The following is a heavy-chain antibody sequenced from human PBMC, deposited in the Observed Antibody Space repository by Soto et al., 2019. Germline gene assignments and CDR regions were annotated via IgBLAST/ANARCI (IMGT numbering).Heavy chain of an antibody. CDR3: ARVDYDSSGYYLEY. J-gene: IGHJ4*02. Sequence: ASVKVSCKASGFTFTSSAVQWVRQARGQRLEWIGWIVVGSGSTSYAQKFQGRVTMTRDTSTSTVYMELSSLRSEDTAVYYCARVDYDSSGYYLEYWGQGTQVTVSS. CDR2: IVVGSGST. CDR1: GFTFTSSA. D-gene: IGHD3-22*01. V-gene: IGHV1-58*01.